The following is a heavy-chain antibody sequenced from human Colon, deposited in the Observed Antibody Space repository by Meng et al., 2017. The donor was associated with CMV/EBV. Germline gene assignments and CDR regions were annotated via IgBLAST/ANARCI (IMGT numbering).Heavy chain of an antibody. CDR1: GFTFSDDY. Sequence: VHLVEARGGVVKPGGSLSLSCASCGFTFSDDYIHWVRQAPRKELEWISYVSRDSAIYTKYADSVRGRFTVSRDNAKNSLYLQMNILRAEDTAVYYCTREGGAKRFDSWGQGTLVTVSS. D-gene: IGHD3-16*01. V-gene: IGHV3-11*06. CDR3: TREGGAKRFDS. CDR2: VSRDSAIYT. J-gene: IGHJ4*02.